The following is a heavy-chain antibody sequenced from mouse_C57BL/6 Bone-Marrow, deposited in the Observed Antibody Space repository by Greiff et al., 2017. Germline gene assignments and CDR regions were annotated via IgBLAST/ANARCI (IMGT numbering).Heavy chain of an antibody. J-gene: IGHJ2*01. CDR1: GYTFTDYY. CDR2: SNPYNGGT. CDR3: ARSGEGYDY. D-gene: IGHD3-2*02. V-gene: IGHV1-19*01. Sequence: EVKLQESGPVLVKPGASVKMSCKASGYTFTDYYMNWVKQSHGKSLEWIGVSNPYNGGTSYNQKFKGKATLTVDKSSSTAYMELNSLTSEDSAVYYCARSGEGYDYWGQGTTLTVSS.